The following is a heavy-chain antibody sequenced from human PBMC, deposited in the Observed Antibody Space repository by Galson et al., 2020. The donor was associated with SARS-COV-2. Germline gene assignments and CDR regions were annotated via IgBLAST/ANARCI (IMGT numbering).Heavy chain of an antibody. CDR2: IDYSGST. D-gene: IGHD3-22*01. CDR3: ARDRNYYDDAFDI. V-gene: IGHV4-59*13. CDR1: GGSISYYY. Sequence: SETLSLTCTVSGGSISYYYWSWIRQPPGKGLEWIGYIDYSGSTNYNHSLKSRVTISMNTSERQFSLKMSSVTAADTAVYYCARDRNYYDDAFDIWGQGTVVTVSS. J-gene: IGHJ3*02.